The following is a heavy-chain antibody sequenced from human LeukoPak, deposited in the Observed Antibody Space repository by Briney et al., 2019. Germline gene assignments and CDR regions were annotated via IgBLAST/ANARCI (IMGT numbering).Heavy chain of an antibody. CDR1: GGTFSSYA. V-gene: IGHV1-69*01. D-gene: IGHD4-11*01. CDR3: ARAALVTTFYYYMDV. J-gene: IGHJ6*03. CDR2: IIPIFGTA. Sequence: SVKVSCKACGGTFSSYAISWVRQAPGQGLEWMGGIIPIFGTANYAQKFQGRVTITADESTSTAYMELSSLRSEDTAVYYCARAALVTTFYYYMDVWGKGTTVTVSS.